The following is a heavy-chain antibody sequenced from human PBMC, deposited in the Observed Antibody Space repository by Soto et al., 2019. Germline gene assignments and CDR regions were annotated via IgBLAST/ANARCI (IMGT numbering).Heavy chain of an antibody. J-gene: IGHJ6*02. CDR2: ISSDGSDK. D-gene: IGHD2-8*01. CDR3: SRGRQYGVGFIDA. V-gene: IGHV3-30*09. CDR1: GFTFSSYA. Sequence: QVQLVESGGGVVQPGRSLRLSCAASGFTFSSYAMHWVRQAPGKGLEWVAVISSDGSDKYYADSVKGRFAISRDNSKNTLYIQLNRMRAEDTALYYCSRGRQYGVGFIDAWGQGTTVTVSS.